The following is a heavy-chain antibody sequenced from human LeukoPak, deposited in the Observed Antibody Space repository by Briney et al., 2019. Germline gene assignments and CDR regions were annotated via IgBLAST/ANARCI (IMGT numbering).Heavy chain of an antibody. V-gene: IGHV4-31*03. CDR3: ARDPDYYDSSGYYSDAFDI. Sequence: PSQTLSLTCTVSGGTISSGGYYWRWIRQHPGKGGEWIGYICYSGSTYDNPSLKSRVIISVDTSKNQFSLKLSSVTAADTAVYYCARDPDYYDSSGYYSDAFDIWGQGTMVTVSS. CDR2: ICYSGST. D-gene: IGHD3-22*01. J-gene: IGHJ3*02. CDR1: GGTISSGGYY.